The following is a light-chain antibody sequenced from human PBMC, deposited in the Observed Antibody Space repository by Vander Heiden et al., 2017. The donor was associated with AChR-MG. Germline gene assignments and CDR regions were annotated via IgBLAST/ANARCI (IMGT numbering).Light chain of an antibody. CDR2: RNN. CDR1: TPNIGINT. CDR3: AAWDASLDGKV. Sequence: QSVLTQPPSVSGTPWQRVTISCSGSTPNIGINTVNWYQQFPGTAPKLLMYRNNQRPSGVPARFSGSKSGTSASLAISGLQSEDEADYYCAAWDASLDGKVFGGGTKLTVL. V-gene: IGLV1-44*01. J-gene: IGLJ3*02.